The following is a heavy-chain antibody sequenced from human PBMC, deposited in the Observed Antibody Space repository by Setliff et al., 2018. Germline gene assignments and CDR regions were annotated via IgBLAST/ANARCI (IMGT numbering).Heavy chain of an antibody. Sequence: SETLSLTCTVSAGFIRDYYWNWIRQSPGKGLEWIGYIYYRGTTNYNSSLKSRVTISIDMSKNQFSLKLSSATAADTAVYFCAAVGIDAGGGWFDPWGHGIPVTVS. CDR1: AGFIRDYY. CDR3: AAVGIDAGGGWFDP. J-gene: IGHJ5*02. V-gene: IGHV4-59*01. CDR2: IYYRGTT. D-gene: IGHD1-26*01.